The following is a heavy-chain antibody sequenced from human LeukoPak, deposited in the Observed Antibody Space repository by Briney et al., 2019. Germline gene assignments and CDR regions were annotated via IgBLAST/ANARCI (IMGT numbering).Heavy chain of an antibody. J-gene: IGHJ4*02. CDR2: ISHGGSNK. V-gene: IGHV3-30*03. CDR3: AREWGFGGVSYYFDY. CDR1: GFTFSSYG. D-gene: IGHD3-16*01. Sequence: GRSLRLSCAASGFTFSSYGMHWVRQAPGKGLEWVAVISHGGSNKYYTDSVKGRFTISRDNAKNSLYLQMNSLRAEDTAVYYCAREWGFGGVSYYFDYWGQGTLVTVSS.